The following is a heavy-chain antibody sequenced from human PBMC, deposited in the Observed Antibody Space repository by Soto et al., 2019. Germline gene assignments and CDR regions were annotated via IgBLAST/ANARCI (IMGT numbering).Heavy chain of an antibody. CDR3: ARGYYYDSSGGYYFDY. D-gene: IGHD3-22*01. V-gene: IGHV4-59*12. Sequence: QVQLQESGPGLVKPSETLSLTCTVSGGSISSYYWSWIRQPPGKGLEWIGYIYHSGSTYYNPSLKSRVTISVDRSKNQFSLKLSSVTAADTAVYYCARGYYYDSSGGYYFDYWGQGTLVTVSS. CDR1: GGSISSYY. J-gene: IGHJ4*02. CDR2: IYHSGST.